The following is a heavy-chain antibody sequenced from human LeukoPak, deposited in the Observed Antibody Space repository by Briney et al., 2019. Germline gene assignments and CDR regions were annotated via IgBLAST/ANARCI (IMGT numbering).Heavy chain of an antibody. J-gene: IGHJ4*02. CDR1: GYTFTSYE. CDR3: VRTPPNWGADF. CDR2: MSPNSGNT. V-gene: IGHV1-8*01. D-gene: IGHD7-27*01. Sequence: GASVKVSCKASGYTFTSYEINWMGQATGQGLEWMGWMSPNSGNTGYAQKFQGRVTMTRDTSTGTAYLELSSLRSEDSAVYYCVRTPPNWGADFWGQGTLVTVSS.